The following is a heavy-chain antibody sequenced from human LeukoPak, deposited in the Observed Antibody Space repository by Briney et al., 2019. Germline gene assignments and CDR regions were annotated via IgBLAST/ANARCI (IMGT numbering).Heavy chain of an antibody. CDR2: ISSSSSTI. CDR1: GFTFSSYS. D-gene: IGHD5-18*01. J-gene: IGHJ3*02. V-gene: IGHV3-48*01. Sequence: GGSLRLSCAASGFTFSSYSMNGVRQAPGKGLEWVSYISSSSSTIYYADSVKGRFTISRDNAKNSLYLQMNSLRAEDTAVYYCARDPAIDTAMVYDAFDIWGQGTMVTVSS. CDR3: ARDPAIDTAMVYDAFDI.